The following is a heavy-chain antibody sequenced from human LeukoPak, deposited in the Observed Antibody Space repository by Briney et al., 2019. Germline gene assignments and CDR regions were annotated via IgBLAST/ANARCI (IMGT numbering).Heavy chain of an antibody. D-gene: IGHD3-22*01. J-gene: IGHJ4*02. CDR2: IIPIFGTA. CDR1: GGTFISYA. Sequence: ASVKVSCKASGGTFISYAISWVRQAPGQGLEWMGGIIPIFGTANYAQKFQGRVTITADESTSTAYKELSSLRSEDTAVYYCARDRGMIEASTFDYWGQGTLVTVSS. V-gene: IGHV1-69*13. CDR3: ARDRGMIEASTFDY.